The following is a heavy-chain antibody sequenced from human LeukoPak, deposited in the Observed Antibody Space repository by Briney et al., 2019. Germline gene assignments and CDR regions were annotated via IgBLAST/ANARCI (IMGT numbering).Heavy chain of an antibody. D-gene: IGHD3-10*01. CDR2: IIPIFGIA. J-gene: IGHJ6*02. V-gene: IGHV1-69*10. Sequence: SVKVSCKASGGTFSSYTISWVRQAPGQGLEWMGGIIPIFGIANYAQKFQGRVTITADKSTSTAYMELRSLRSDDTAVYYCARDLSMVRGVMLQYYYYYGMDVWGQGTAVTVSS. CDR1: GGTFSSYT. CDR3: ARDLSMVRGVMLQYYYYYGMDV.